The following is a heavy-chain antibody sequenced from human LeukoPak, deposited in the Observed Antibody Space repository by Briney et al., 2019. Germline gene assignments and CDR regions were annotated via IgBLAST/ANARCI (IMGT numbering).Heavy chain of an antibody. CDR3: ATSPIYGSGCHFDY. Sequence: GGSLRLSCAASGFTFSSYSMHWVRQAPGKGLDWVSSISTSSYIDYGDSVKGRFTISRDNAKNSVYLQMNSLGAEDTAVYYCATSPIYGSGCHFDYWGRGTLVTVSS. J-gene: IGHJ4*02. CDR1: GFTFSSYS. D-gene: IGHD6-19*01. CDR2: ISTSSYI. V-gene: IGHV3-21*01.